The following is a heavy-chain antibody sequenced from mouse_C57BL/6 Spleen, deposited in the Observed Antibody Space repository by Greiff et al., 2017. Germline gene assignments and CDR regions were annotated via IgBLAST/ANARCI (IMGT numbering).Heavy chain of an antibody. D-gene: IGHD4-1*01. CDR3: ARDSLGRYFEG. CDR1: GFTFSSYA. V-gene: IGHV5-4*01. CDR2: ISDGGSYT. J-gene: IGHJ1*03. Sequence: EVQGVESGGGLVKPGGSLKLSCAASGFTFSSYAMSWVRQTPEKRLEWVATISDGGSYTYYPDNVKGRFTISRDNAKNNLYLQMSHLKSEDTAMYYCARDSLGRYFEGWGTGTTGTVSS.